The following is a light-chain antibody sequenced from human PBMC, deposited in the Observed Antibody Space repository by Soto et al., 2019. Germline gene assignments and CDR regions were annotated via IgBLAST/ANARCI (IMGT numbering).Light chain of an antibody. V-gene: IGKV3-20*01. J-gene: IGKJ5*01. CDR3: QQYGGSPIT. Sequence: PGERATLSCRASQSVSSNYLGWYHQKPGQVPRLLIYGASSRATGIPDRFSGSGSGTDFTLTISRLEPEDFAVYYCQQYGGSPITFGQGTRLEIK. CDR2: GAS. CDR1: QSVSSNY.